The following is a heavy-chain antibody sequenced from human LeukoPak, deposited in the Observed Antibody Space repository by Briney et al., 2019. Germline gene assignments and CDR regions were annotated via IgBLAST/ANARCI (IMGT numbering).Heavy chain of an antibody. CDR2: IYSGGTT. CDR3: ASSSDSSGWSFDY. D-gene: IGHD6-19*01. Sequence: GGSLRLSCAASGFTVSSNYMSWVRQAPGKGLEWVSDIYSGGTTYYADSVKGRFTISRDNSKNTLYLQMNSLTAEDTAVYYCASSSDSSGWSFDYWGQGTLVTVSS. J-gene: IGHJ4*02. V-gene: IGHV3-53*01. CDR1: GFTVSSNY.